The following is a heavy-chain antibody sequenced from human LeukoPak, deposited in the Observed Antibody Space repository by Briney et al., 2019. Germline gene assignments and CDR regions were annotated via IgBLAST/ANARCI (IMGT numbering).Heavy chain of an antibody. CDR3: ARDPMTTVTSGF. Sequence: GGSLRLSCAASGFTFTDYYMSWIRQAPGKGLEWVSYIGGSGTTIYYADSVKGRFTISRDNAKNSLYLQMNSLRAEDTAVYYCARDPMTTVTSGFWGQGTLVTVSS. D-gene: IGHD4-17*01. V-gene: IGHV3-11*01. J-gene: IGHJ4*02. CDR2: IGGSGTTI. CDR1: GFTFTDYY.